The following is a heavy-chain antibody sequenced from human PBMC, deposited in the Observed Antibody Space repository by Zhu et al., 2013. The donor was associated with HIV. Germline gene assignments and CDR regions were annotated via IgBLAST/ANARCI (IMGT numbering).Heavy chain of an antibody. D-gene: IGHD6-6*01. J-gene: IGHJ4*02. CDR2: INPSGGST. Sequence: QVQLVQSGAEVKKPGSSVKVSCKASGGTFSSYAISWVRQAPGQGLEWMGIINPSGGSTSYAQKFQGRVTMTRDTSTSTVYMELSSLRSEDTAVYYCARDVRADYSSSVDYWGQGTLVTVSS. CDR1: GGTFSSYA. V-gene: IGHV1-46*01. CDR3: ARDVRADYSSSVDY.